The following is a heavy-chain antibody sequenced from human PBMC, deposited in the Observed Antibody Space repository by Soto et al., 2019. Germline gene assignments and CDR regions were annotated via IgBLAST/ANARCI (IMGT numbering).Heavy chain of an antibody. V-gene: IGHV1-18*01. CDR3: ARMGGDNLNLEQGYYYYGMDV. J-gene: IGHJ6*02. D-gene: IGHD2-21*02. CDR2: ISAYDGDT. Sequence: GASVKVSCKTSGYTFTSYSVTWVRQAPGQGLEWMGWISAYDGDTNYAQKLQGRVTMTTDTSTSIAYMELRSLRSEDTAVYYCARMGGDNLNLEQGYYYYGMDVWGQGTTVTVSS. CDR1: GYTFTSYS.